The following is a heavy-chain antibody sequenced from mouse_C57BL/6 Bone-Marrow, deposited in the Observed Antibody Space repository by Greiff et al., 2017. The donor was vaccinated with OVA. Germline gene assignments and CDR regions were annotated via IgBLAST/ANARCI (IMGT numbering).Heavy chain of an antibody. D-gene: IGHD1-1*01. CDR1: GYTFTSYD. CDR2: IYPRDGST. J-gene: IGHJ3*01. Sequence: VQLQQSGPELVKPGASVKLSCKASGYTFTSYDINWVKQRPGQGLEWIGWIYPRDGSTKYNEKFKGKATLTVDTSSSTAYMELHSLTSEDSEVYFCARHYYGSSLAWFAYWGQGTLVTVSA. V-gene: IGHV1-85*01. CDR3: ARHYYGSSLAWFAY.